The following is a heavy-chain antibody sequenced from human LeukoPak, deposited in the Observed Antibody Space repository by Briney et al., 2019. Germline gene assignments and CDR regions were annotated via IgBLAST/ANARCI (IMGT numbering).Heavy chain of an antibody. D-gene: IGHD1-7*01. CDR2: PVSEIDGGTT. CDR1: GLTFNYAW. Sequence: GGSLRLSCAASGLTFNYAWMSWSGGFQGRGRGWVGQPVSEIDGGTTDYAAPVKGRFTISRDDSKSTLYLQMNSLKIEDTAVYYCTTDEDWNYARKDVWGQGATVIVSS. V-gene: IGHV3-15*04. CDR3: TTDEDWNYARKDV. J-gene: IGHJ6*02.